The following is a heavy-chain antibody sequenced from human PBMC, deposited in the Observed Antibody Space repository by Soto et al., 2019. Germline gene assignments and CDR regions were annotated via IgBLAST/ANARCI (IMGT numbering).Heavy chain of an antibody. Sequence: SETLSLTCTVSGGSTSSNYWTWIRQPPGKGLEWIGYISDSGSTKYNPSLKSRVTISLDTSENQFSLRLISVTAADTAKYFCAREGNLGRWLQPLDFWGQGTLVTVSS. CDR1: GGSTSSNY. V-gene: IGHV4-59*01. D-gene: IGHD5-12*01. CDR2: ISDSGST. J-gene: IGHJ4*02. CDR3: AREGNLGRWLQPLDF.